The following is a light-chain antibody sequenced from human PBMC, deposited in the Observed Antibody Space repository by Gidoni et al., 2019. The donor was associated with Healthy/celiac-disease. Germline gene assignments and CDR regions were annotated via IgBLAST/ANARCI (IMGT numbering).Light chain of an antibody. V-gene: IGLV1-44*01. CDR1: SSNIGSTT. CDR2: SHN. J-gene: IGLJ3*02. Sequence: QSVLTQPPSASGTPGQRVTISCSGSSSNIGSTTVNWYQQLPGTAPKLLIFSHNQRPSGVPDRFSGSESGTSASLAISVLQSEDEADYYCAAWDDSLNGWVFGGGTKLTVL. CDR3: AAWDDSLNGWV.